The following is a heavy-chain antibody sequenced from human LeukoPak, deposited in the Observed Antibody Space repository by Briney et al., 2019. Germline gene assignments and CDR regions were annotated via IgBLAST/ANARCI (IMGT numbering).Heavy chain of an antibody. J-gene: IGHJ4*02. V-gene: IGHV5-51*03. CDR2: IYPGDSNT. CDR1: GYSFSSYW. Sequence: GESLKISCKGSGYSFSSYWIGWVRQMPGKGLEWMGIIYPGDSNTRYSPSFQGQVTISADKSISTAYLQWSSLKASDAAMYYCARFLYASGRIFDFWGQGTLVTVSS. D-gene: IGHD3-10*01. CDR3: ARFLYASGRIFDF.